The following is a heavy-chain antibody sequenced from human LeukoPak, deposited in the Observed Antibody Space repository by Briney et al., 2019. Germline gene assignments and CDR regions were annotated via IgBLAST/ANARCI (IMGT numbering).Heavy chain of an antibody. V-gene: IGHV3-64*01. CDR2: ISSNGGST. CDR3: ASGFMGYDRSGYYDDAFDI. CDR1: GFTFSSYA. D-gene: IGHD3-22*01. J-gene: IGHJ3*02. Sequence: GGSLRLSCAASGFTFSSYAMHWVRQAPGKGLEYVSAISSNGGSTYYANSVKGRFTISRDNSKNTLYLQMGSLRAEDMAVYYCASGFMGYDRSGYYDDAFDIWGQGTMVTVSS.